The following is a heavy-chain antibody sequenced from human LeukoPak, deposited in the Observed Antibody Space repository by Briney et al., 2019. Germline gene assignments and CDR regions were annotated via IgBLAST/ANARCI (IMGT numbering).Heavy chain of an antibody. D-gene: IGHD6-19*01. CDR1: GFTFSSYG. CDR3: AKDLIAVAGPTGDS. CDR2: IRYDGSNK. V-gene: IGHV3-30*02. Sequence: GGSLRLSCAASGFTFSSYGMHWVRQAPGKGLEWVSFIRYDGSNKYYADSVKGRFTISRDNSKNTLYLQMNSLRAEDMAVYYCAKDLIAVAGPTGDSWGQGTLVTVSS. J-gene: IGHJ4*02.